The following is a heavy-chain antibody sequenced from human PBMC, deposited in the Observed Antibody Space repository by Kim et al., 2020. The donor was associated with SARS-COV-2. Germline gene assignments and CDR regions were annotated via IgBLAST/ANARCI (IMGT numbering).Heavy chain of an antibody. CDR2: ISSSSSTI. J-gene: IGHJ6*03. Sequence: GGSLRLSCAASGFTFSSYSMNWVRQAPGKVLEWVSYISSSSSTIYYADSVKGRFTIPRDNAKNALYLQMNSLRDEDTAVYYCARDPYVTIFGVAPPFYYYYYMDVWGKGTTVTDSS. CDR1: GFTFSSYS. V-gene: IGHV3-48*02. D-gene: IGHD3-3*01. CDR3: ARDPYVTIFGVAPPFYYYYYMDV.